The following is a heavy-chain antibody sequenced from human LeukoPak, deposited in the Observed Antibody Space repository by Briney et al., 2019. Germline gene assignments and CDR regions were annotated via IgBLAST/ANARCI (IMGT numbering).Heavy chain of an antibody. J-gene: IGHJ3*02. V-gene: IGHV3-23*01. CDR1: GFTFSTYA. CDR2: ISGNGGST. CDR3: ARDLGGWELRYAFDI. Sequence: GGSLRLSCAVSGFTFSTYAMTWVRQAPGKGLQWVSAISGNGGSTYYADSVKGRFTISRDNSKNTLYLQMGSLRAEDMAVYYCARDLGGWELRYAFDIWGQGTMVTVSS. D-gene: IGHD1-26*01.